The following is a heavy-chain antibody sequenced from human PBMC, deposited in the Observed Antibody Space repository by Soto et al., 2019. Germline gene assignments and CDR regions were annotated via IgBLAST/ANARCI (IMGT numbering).Heavy chain of an antibody. V-gene: IGHV1-8*01. Sequence: ASVKVSCKASGDTFSTYDFNWVRQAPGQGPEWMGWMNPDSGNTGYAQNLQGRVTMTRNTSISTAYLELSSLRSEDTAVYYCARPSSGHHYPLAYCGQGSSVTGSS. J-gene: IGHJ4*02. D-gene: IGHD2-8*02. CDR2: MNPDSGNT. CDR3: ARPSSGHHYPLAY. CDR1: GDTFSTYD.